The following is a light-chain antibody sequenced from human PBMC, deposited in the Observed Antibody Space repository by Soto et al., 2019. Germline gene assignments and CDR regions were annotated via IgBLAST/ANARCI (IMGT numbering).Light chain of an antibody. CDR1: RNIDSW. J-gene: IGKJ1*01. CDR2: SAS. CDR3: QEFHSSSRT. V-gene: IGKV1-5*03. Sequence: DIRMTQSPSTLSASLGDRVTISCRASRNIDSWLAWYPQRPGGIPQLLIYSASNLQNGVPSRFSGSGSGTDFTLTINGLQPFDCAPSYCQEFHSSSRTFGQGTRV.